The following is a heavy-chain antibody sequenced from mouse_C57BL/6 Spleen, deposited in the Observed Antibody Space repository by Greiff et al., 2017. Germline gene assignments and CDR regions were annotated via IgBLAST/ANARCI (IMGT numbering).Heavy chain of an antibody. CDR1: GYSITSGYY. CDR2: ISYDGSN. Sequence: EVKLVESGPGLVKPSQSLSLTCSVTGYSITSGYYWNWIRQFPGNKLEWMGYISYDGSNNYNPSLKNRISITRDTSKNQFFLKLNSVTTEDTATYYCARDEGPAYWGQGTLVTVSA. V-gene: IGHV3-6*01. CDR3: ARDEGPAY. J-gene: IGHJ3*01.